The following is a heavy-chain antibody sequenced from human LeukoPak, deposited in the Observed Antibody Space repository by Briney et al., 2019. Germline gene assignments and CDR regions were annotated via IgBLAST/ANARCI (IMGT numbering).Heavy chain of an antibody. CDR1: GGTFSSYA. Sequence: ASVKISCKASGGTFSSYAISWVRQAPGQGLEWMGRIIPIFGTANYAQKFQGRVTITTDESTSTAYMELSSLRSEDTAVYYCAREGEPYYYDSSGYYTLDYWGQGTLVTVPS. V-gene: IGHV1-69*05. CDR2: IIPIFGTA. J-gene: IGHJ4*02. CDR3: AREGEPYYYDSSGYYTLDY. D-gene: IGHD3-22*01.